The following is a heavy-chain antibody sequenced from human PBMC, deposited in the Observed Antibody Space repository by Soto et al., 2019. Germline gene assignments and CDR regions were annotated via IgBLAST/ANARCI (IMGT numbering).Heavy chain of an antibody. CDR2: IYYSGST. J-gene: IGHJ4*02. V-gene: IGHV4-31*03. Sequence: KASETLSLTCTVSGGSISSGGYYWSWIRQHPGKGLEWIGYIYYSGSTYYNPSLKSRVTISVDTSKNQFSLKLSSVTAADTAVYYCARGDYGDSELDYWGQGTLVTVSS. CDR1: GGSISSGGYY. CDR3: ARGDYGDSELDY. D-gene: IGHD4-17*01.